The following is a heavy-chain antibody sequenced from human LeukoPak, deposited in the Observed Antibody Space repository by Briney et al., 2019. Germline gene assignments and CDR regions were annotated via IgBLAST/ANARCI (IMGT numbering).Heavy chain of an antibody. CDR2: ISSSGSAI. V-gene: IGHV3-48*03. Sequence: GGSLRLSCVASRFTFSVYEMNWVRQAPGKGLEWVSYISSSGSAIYYVDSVKGRFTVSRDNANNSLYLQMTSMRPEGRFVYYCARGILVAGTFAWVDPWGQGTLVTVSS. CDR3: ARGILVAGTFAWVDP. CDR1: RFTFSVYE. J-gene: IGHJ5*02. D-gene: IGHD6-19*01.